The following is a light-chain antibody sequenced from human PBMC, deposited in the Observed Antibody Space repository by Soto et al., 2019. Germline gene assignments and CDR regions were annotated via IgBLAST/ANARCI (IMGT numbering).Light chain of an antibody. J-gene: IGKJ1*01. CDR3: QQYNNWPPWT. V-gene: IGKV3-15*01. Sequence: EIVMTQSPATLSVSPGERATLSCSASQSVGTSLAWFQQKPGQAPRLLIYGASTRATGVPARFSGGGSGTEFTLTISSLQSEAFAVYYCQQYNNWPPWTFGQGTKVEIK. CDR2: GAS. CDR1: QSVGTS.